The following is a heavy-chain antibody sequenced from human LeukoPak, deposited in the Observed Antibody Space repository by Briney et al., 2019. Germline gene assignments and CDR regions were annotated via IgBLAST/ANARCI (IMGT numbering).Heavy chain of an antibody. Sequence: GGSLRLSCAASGSTFSSYAMSWVRQAPGKGLEWVSAISGSGGSTYYADSVKGRFTISRDNSKNTLYLQMNSLRAEDTAVYYCAKGYSSGWYYFDYWGQGTLVTVSS. CDR2: ISGSGGST. CDR3: AKGYSSGWYYFDY. V-gene: IGHV3-23*01. CDR1: GSTFSSYA. J-gene: IGHJ4*02. D-gene: IGHD6-19*01.